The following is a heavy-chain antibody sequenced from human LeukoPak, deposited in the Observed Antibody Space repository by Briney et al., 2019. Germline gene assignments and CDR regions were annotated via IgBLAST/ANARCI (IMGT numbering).Heavy chain of an antibody. D-gene: IGHD1-7*01. V-gene: IGHV4-39*07. CDR2: IYYSGST. CDR1: GGSISSSSYY. CDR3: ARSLSAAGTWDYFDY. Sequence: SETLSLTCTVSGGSISSSSYYWGWIRQPPGKGLEWIGSIYYSGSTYYNPSLKSRVTMSLDTSKNQFSPELTSVTAADTAVYYCARSLSAAGTWDYFDYWGQGTLVTAST. J-gene: IGHJ4*02.